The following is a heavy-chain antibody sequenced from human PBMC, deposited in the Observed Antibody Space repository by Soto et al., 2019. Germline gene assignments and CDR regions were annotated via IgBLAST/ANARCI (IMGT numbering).Heavy chain of an antibody. CDR1: GFTFSNNW. CDR2: INSDGSST. Sequence: EVQLVESGGGLVQPGGSLRLSCAASGFTFSNNWMHWVRQAPGKGLVWVSRINSDGSSTNYYADSVKGRFTVSRDNAKNTLYLQMNSLRAEDTAVYYCVRGGYCSGGTGYANYYMDGWGKGTTVTVSS. D-gene: IGHD2-15*01. V-gene: IGHV3-74*01. J-gene: IGHJ6*03. CDR3: VRGGYCSGGTGYANYYMDG.